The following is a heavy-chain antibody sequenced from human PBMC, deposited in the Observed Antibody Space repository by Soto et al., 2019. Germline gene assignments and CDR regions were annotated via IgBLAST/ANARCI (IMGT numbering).Heavy chain of an antibody. J-gene: IGHJ6*02. CDR3: ARAGITIFGVVIIATDYYGMDV. CDR1: GGTFRSYA. Sequence: SVKVSGNASGGTFRSYAISWVRQAPGQGLEWMGGIIPIFGTANYAQKFQGRVTITADESTSTAYMELSSLRSEDTAVYYCARAGITIFGVVIIATDYYGMDVWGQGTTVTVSS. V-gene: IGHV1-69*13. CDR2: IIPIFGTA. D-gene: IGHD3-3*01.